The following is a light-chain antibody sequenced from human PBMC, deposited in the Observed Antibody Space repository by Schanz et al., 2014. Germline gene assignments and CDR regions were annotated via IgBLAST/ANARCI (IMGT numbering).Light chain of an antibody. CDR2: EVS. J-gene: IGLJ3*02. V-gene: IGLV2-11*01. CDR3: ATWDDGLTARV. Sequence: QSALTQPPSVSGSPGQSLTISCTGTSSDVGAYNYVSWYQQHPGKAPKLMIYEVSKRPSGVPDRFSGSKSGTSASLAIIGLQSEDEADYYCATWDDGLTARVFGGGTKLTVL. CDR1: SSDVGAYNY.